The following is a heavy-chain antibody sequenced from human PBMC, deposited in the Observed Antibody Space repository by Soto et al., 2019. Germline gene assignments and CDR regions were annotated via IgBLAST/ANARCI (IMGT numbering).Heavy chain of an antibody. CDR2: INHSGST. V-gene: IGHV4-34*01. D-gene: IGHD6-6*01. J-gene: IGHJ3*02. CDR1: GGSFSGYY. Sequence: SETLSLTCAVYGGSFSGYYCSWIRQPPGKGLEWIGEINHSGSTNYNPSLKSRVTISVDTSKNQFSLKLSSVTAADTAVYYCARAARRAFDIWGQGTMVTVSS. CDR3: ARAARRAFDI.